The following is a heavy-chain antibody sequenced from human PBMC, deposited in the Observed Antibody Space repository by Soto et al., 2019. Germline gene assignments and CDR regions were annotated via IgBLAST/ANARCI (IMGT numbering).Heavy chain of an antibody. CDR2: IYYSGST. Sequence: PSETLSLTCTVSGGSISSYYWSWIRQHPGKGLEWIGYIYYSGSTYYNPSLKSRVTISVDTSKNQFSLKLSSVTAADTAVYYCARGDYDFWSGYGQGHDAFDIWGQGTMVTVSS. CDR3: ARGDYDFWSGYGQGHDAFDI. CDR1: GGSISSYY. J-gene: IGHJ3*02. D-gene: IGHD3-3*01. V-gene: IGHV4-59*06.